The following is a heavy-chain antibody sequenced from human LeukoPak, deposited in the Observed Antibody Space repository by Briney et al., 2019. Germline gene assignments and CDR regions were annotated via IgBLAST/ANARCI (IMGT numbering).Heavy chain of an antibody. CDR1: GYSISSGSYY. CDR3: ARGKDDFWSGYYTGYFDY. J-gene: IGHJ4*02. D-gene: IGHD3-3*01. Sequence: PSETLSLTCTVSGYSISSGSYYWSWIRQPAGKGLEWIGRIYTSGSTNYNPSLKSRVTISVDTSKNQFSLKLSSVTAADTAVYYCARGKDDFWSGYYTGYFDYWGQGTLVTVSS. V-gene: IGHV4-61*02. CDR2: IYTSGST.